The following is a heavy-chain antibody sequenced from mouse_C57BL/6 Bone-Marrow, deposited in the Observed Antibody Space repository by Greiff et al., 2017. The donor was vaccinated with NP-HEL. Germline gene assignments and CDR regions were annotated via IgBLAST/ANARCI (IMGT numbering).Heavy chain of an antibody. CDR1: GYTFTSYG. J-gene: IGHJ4*01. CDR3: ARLLSIYYYAMDY. Sequence: VQRVESGAELARPGASVKLSCKASGYTFTSYGISWVKQRTGQGLEWIGEIYPRSGNTYYNEKFKGKATLTADKSSSTAYMELRSLTSEDSAVYFCARLLSIYYYAMDYWGQGTSVTVSS. D-gene: IGHD1-3*01. CDR2: IYPRSGNT. V-gene: IGHV1-81*01.